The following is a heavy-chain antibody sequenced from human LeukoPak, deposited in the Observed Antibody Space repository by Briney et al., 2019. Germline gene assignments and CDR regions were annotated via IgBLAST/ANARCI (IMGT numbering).Heavy chain of an antibody. V-gene: IGHV3-21*04. Sequence: GGSLRLSCADSGFTFSSYGMSWVRQAPGKGLEWVSSISSSSNFIYYADSVKGRFTISRDNSKNTLYLQMNSLRAEDAAIYYCARDRRLASFDYGGQGTLVTVSS. D-gene: IGHD6-25*01. CDR1: GFTFSSYG. CDR3: ARDRRLASFDY. CDR2: ISSSSNFI. J-gene: IGHJ4*02.